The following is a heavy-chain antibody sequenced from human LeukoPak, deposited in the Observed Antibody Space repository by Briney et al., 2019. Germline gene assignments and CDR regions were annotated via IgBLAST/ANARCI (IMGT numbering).Heavy chain of an antibody. J-gene: IGHJ4*02. CDR3: ARDWQRYYYGSGSPGGDY. Sequence: GASVKVSCKASGYTFASYGISWVRQAPGQGLEWMGWISAYNGNTNYAQKLQGRVTMTTDTSTSTAYMELRSLRSDDTAVYYCARDWQRYYYGSGSPGGDYWGQGTLVTVSS. V-gene: IGHV1-18*01. D-gene: IGHD3-10*01. CDR1: GYTFASYG. CDR2: ISAYNGNT.